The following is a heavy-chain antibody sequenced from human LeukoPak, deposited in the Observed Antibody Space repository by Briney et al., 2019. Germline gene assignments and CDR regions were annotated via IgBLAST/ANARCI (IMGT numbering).Heavy chain of an antibody. J-gene: IGHJ4*02. CDR2: IKEDGSDK. V-gene: IGHV3-7*01. Sequence: PGGSLRLSCIGSGFTFSNYWMSWVRQAPGKGLEWVASIKEDGSDKYYVDSVKGRFTISRDNIRNSLYAQMSSLRAEDTALYFFARLKDAVTIFDYWGQGIQVTVSS. CDR1: GFTFSNYW. D-gene: IGHD4-17*01. CDR3: ARLKDAVTIFDY.